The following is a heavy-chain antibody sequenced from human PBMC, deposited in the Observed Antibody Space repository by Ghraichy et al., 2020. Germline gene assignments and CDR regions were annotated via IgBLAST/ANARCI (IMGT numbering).Heavy chain of an antibody. Sequence: SETLSLTCTVSGGSISSSSYYWGWIRQPPGKGLEWIGSIYYSGSTYYNPSLKSRVTISVDTSKNQFSLKLSSVTAADTAVYYCARHGWGYYGDYVIDAFDIWGQGTMVTVSS. D-gene: IGHD4-17*01. V-gene: IGHV4-39*01. CDR1: GGSISSSSYY. CDR3: ARHGWGYYGDYVIDAFDI. J-gene: IGHJ3*02. CDR2: IYYSGST.